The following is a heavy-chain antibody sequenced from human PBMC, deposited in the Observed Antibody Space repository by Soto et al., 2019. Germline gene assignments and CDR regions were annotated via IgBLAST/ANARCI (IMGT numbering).Heavy chain of an antibody. CDR3: AKDPYYYDSSGYWNDY. D-gene: IGHD3-22*01. CDR1: GFTFSSYA. J-gene: IGHJ4*02. CDR2: ISYDGSNK. V-gene: IGHV3-30-3*01. Sequence: GGSLRLSCAASGFTFSSYAMHWVRQAPGKGLEWVAAISYDGSNKYYADSVKGRFTISRDNSKNTLYLQMNSLRAEDTAVYYCAKDPYYYDSSGYWNDYWGQGTLVTVSS.